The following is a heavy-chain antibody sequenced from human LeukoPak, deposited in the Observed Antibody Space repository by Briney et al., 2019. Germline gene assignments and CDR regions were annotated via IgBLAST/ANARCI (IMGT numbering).Heavy chain of an antibody. Sequence: SETLSLTCAVYGGSYSGYYWSWIRQPPGKGLEWIGEINHSGSTNYNPSLKSRVTISVDTSKNQFSLKLSSVTAADTALYYCASALNYYDRSQGAFDIWGQGTMVTVSS. CDR2: INHSGST. CDR1: GGSYSGYY. V-gene: IGHV4-34*01. J-gene: IGHJ3*02. CDR3: ASALNYYDRSQGAFDI. D-gene: IGHD3-22*01.